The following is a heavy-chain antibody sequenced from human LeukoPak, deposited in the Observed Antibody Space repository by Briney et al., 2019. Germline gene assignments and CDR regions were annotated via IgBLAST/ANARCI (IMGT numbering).Heavy chain of an antibody. V-gene: IGHV3-23*01. Sequence: PGGSLRLSCAASGFTVSSNYMSWVRQAPGKGLEWVSAISGGGGNTYYADSVKGRFTISRDNTKNTLYLQMNSLRAEDTAVYYCANYGANDGFDYWGQGTLVTVSS. CDR1: GFTVSSNY. J-gene: IGHJ4*02. CDR3: ANYGANDGFDY. D-gene: IGHD4-23*01. CDR2: ISGGGGNT.